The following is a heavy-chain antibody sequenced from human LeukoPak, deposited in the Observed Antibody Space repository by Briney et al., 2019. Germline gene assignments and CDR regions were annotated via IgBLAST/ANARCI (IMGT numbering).Heavy chain of an antibody. CDR3: ARAVVAGPQPLPIYMDV. CDR2: INSYSGNT. CDR1: GYVLTG. V-gene: IGHV1-18*01. Sequence: ASVKVSCNTSGYVLTGVTWVRQAPGQGLEWMGWINSYSGNTDYAQKFQGRVTLTRDTSTSTVYMDLRSLTSDDTAVYYCARAVVAGPQPLPIYMDVWGKGTTVTVSS. D-gene: IGHD2-21*01. J-gene: IGHJ6*04.